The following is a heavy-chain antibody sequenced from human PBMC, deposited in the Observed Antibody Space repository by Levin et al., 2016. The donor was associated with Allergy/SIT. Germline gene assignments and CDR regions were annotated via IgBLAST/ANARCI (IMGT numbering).Heavy chain of an antibody. CDR2: IRYDGSNK. V-gene: IGHV3-30*02. CDR3: AKDLFRRWLQLHYYYYGMDV. J-gene: IGHJ6*02. D-gene: IGHD5-24*01. CDR1: GFTFSSYG. Sequence: GGSLRLSCAASGFTFSSYGMHWVRQAPGKGLEWVAFIRYDGSNKYYADSVKGRFTISRDNSKNTLYLQMNSLRAEDTAVYYCAKDLFRRWLQLHYYYYGMDVWGQGTTVTVSS.